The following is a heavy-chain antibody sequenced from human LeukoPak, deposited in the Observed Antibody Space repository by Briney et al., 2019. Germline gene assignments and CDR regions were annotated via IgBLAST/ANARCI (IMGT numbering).Heavy chain of an antibody. CDR2: IFWDDDK. J-gene: IGHJ4*02. CDR1: GFSLSTSGVG. CDR3: AHHSWGLLYFDY. V-gene: IGHV2-5*02. Sequence: ESGPTLVNPTQTLSLTCTFSGFSLSTSGVGVGWIRQPPGKALEWLALIFWDDDKRYSPSLKSRVTITKDTSKNQVVLTMTNMDHVDTATYYCAHHSWGLLYFDYWGQGSLVTVSS. D-gene: IGHD1-26*01.